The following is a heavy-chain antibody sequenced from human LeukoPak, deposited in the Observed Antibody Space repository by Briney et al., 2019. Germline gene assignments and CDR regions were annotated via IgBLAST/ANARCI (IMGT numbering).Heavy chain of an antibody. CDR3: ARETGYSSGWYLNLDY. D-gene: IGHD6-19*01. CDR2: ISSSSYI. V-gene: IGHV3-21*01. Sequence: GGSLRLSCAASGFTFSSYSMNWVRQAPGKGLEWVSSISSSSYIYYADSVKGRFTISRDNAKNSLYLQMNSLRAEDTAVYYCARETGYSSGWYLNLDYWGQGTLVTVSS. J-gene: IGHJ4*02. CDR1: GFTFSSYS.